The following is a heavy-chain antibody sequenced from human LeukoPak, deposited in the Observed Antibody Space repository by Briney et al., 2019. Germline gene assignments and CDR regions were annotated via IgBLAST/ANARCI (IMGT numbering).Heavy chain of an antibody. J-gene: IGHJ3*02. D-gene: IGHD3-10*01. Sequence: SETLSLTCTVPGGSISSYYWSWIRQPPGKGLEWIGYIYYSGGTNYNPSLKSRVTISVDTSKNQFSLKLSSVTAADTAVYYCGTLLYGSGSYPTRDDAFDIWGQGTMVTVSS. CDR3: GTLLYGSGSYPTRDDAFDI. V-gene: IGHV4-59*01. CDR1: GGSISSYY. CDR2: IYYSGGT.